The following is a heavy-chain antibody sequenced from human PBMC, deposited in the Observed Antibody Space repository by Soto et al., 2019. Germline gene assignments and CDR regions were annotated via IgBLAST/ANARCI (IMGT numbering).Heavy chain of an antibody. CDR2: IKPDGSDK. J-gene: IGHJ4*01. V-gene: IGHV3-7*04. D-gene: IGHD7-27*01. Sequence: GGSLRLSCIGSGFTFGNYWMSWVRQAPGKGLEWVANIKPDGSDKYYEESVKGRFTISRDNAKNSLHLQMNSLSAEDTAVYFCASDCLAGEPHRQWNNWGQGTLVTVS. CDR3: ASDCLAGEPHRQWNN. CDR1: GFTFGNYW.